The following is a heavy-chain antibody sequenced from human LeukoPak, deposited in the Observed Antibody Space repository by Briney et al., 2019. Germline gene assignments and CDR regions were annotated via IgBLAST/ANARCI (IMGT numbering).Heavy chain of an antibody. V-gene: IGHV4-30-4*08. CDR3: ALTIRGVPFDAFDI. CDR1: GGSISSGDYY. CDR2: IYYSGST. Sequence: PSQTLSLTCTVSGGSISSGDYYWSWIRQPPGKGLEWIGYIYYSGSTYYNPSLKSRVTISVDTSKNQFSLKLRSVTAAATAVYYCALTIRGVPFDAFDIWGQGTMVTASS. J-gene: IGHJ3*02. D-gene: IGHD3-10*01.